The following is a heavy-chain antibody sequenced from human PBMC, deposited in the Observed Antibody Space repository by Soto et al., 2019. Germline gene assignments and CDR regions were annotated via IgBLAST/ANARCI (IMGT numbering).Heavy chain of an antibody. V-gene: IGHV3-72*01. D-gene: IGHD4-17*01. CDR2: IRKKTNSYTT. Sequence: PGGSLRLSCAASGLTFSDRYMDWVRQAPGKGLEWVGRIRKKTNSYTTEYAASVKGRFIISRDDSTNSLYLQMSSLKTEDTAVYYCTTVTTVDYYFDYWRQGTLVTVSS. CDR3: TTVTTVDYYFDY. CDR1: GLTFSDRY. J-gene: IGHJ4*02.